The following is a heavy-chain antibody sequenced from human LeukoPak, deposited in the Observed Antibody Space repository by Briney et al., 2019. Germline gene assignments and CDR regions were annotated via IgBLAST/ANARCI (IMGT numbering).Heavy chain of an antibody. D-gene: IGHD2-2*01. Sequence: SVTVSCKASGGTFSSYAISWVRQAPGQGLEWMGGIIPIFGTANYAQKFQGRVTITADESTSTAYMELSSLRSEDTAVYYCALYCSSTSCKTYPTYGMDVWGQGTTVTVSS. CDR3: ALYCSSTSCKTYPTYGMDV. CDR1: GGTFSSYA. CDR2: IIPIFGTA. V-gene: IGHV1-69*13. J-gene: IGHJ6*02.